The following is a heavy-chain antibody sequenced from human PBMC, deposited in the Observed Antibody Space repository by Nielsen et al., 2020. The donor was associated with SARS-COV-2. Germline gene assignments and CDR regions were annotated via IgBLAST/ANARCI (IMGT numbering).Heavy chain of an antibody. CDR1: GYTFTSYD. CDR2: MNPNSGNT. J-gene: IGHJ6*03. Sequence: ASVKVSCKASGYTFTSYDINWVRQATGQGLEWMGWMNPNSGNTGYAQKFQGRVTITADESTSTAYMKLSSLRSEDTAVYYCARAFGDFWSGSSFYYYYMDVWGKGTTVTVSS. V-gene: IGHV1-8*01. CDR3: ARAFGDFWSGSSFYYYYMDV. D-gene: IGHD3-3*01.